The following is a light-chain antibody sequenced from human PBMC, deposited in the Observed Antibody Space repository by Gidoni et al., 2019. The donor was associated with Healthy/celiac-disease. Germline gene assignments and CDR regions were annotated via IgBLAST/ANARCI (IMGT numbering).Light chain of an antibody. CDR1: SSDVGGYNY. CDR2: DVS. V-gene: IGLV2-11*01. Sequence: QSALPQPRSVSGSPGQSVTISCTGTSSDVGGYNYVSWYQQHPGKAPKLMIYDVSKRPSGVPDRFYGSKSGNTASLTISGLQAEDEADYYCCSYAGSYTYVFGTGTKVTVL. CDR3: CSYAGSYTYV. J-gene: IGLJ1*01.